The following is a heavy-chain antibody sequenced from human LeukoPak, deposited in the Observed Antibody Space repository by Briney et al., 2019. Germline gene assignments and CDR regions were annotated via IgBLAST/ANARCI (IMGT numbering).Heavy chain of an antibody. D-gene: IGHD1-7*01. CDR1: GFTFSSYS. V-gene: IGHV3-21*01. Sequence: GGSLRLSCAASGFTFSSYSMNWVRHAPGEGVEWVSSINSSSSYIYYADSVKGRFTISRDNAKSSLNLQMNSPRAEDTAVYYCAGGGTTFDYWGQGTLVTVSS. J-gene: IGHJ4*02. CDR3: AGGGTTFDY. CDR2: INSSSSYI.